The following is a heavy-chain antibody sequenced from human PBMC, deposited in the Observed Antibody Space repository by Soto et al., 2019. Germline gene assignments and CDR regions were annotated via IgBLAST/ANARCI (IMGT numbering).Heavy chain of an antibody. CDR1: GFTFSSYA. V-gene: IGHV3-23*01. D-gene: IGHD3-22*01. J-gene: IGHJ4*02. CDR2: ISGGGGGT. CDR3: AKHYDTNGYYCNY. Sequence: PGGSLRLSCAASGFTFSSYAMSWVRQAPGKGLEWVSGISGGGGGTYYADSVKGRFTISRDNSRHTLHLQMNSLRAEDTAIYYCAKHYDTNGYYCNYWGRGTLVTVSS.